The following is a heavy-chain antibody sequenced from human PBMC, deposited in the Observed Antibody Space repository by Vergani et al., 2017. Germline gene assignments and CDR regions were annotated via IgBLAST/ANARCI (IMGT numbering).Heavy chain of an antibody. V-gene: IGHV3-21*01. CDR3: ARDRNPWRAFDI. Sequence: EVQLVESGGGLVKPGGSLRLSCAASGFTFSSYSMNWVRQAPGKGLEWASSISSSSSYIYYADSVKGRFTISRDNAQNSLYLQMNSLRAEDTAVYYCARDRNPWRAFDIWGQGTMVTVSS. D-gene: IGHD1-14*01. CDR2: ISSSSSYI. J-gene: IGHJ3*02. CDR1: GFTFSSYS.